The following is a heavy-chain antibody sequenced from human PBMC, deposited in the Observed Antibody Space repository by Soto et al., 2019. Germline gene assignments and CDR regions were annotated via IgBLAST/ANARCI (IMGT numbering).Heavy chain of an antibody. CDR1: GGSFSGYY. CDR2: INHSGST. Sequence: SETLSLTCAVYGGSFSGYYWSWMRQPPGKGLEWIGEINHSGSTNYNPSLKSRVTISVDTSKNQFSLKLSSVTAADTAVYYCARAPRRYDYVWGSYRYTIPYDAFDIWGQGTMVTVSS. CDR3: ARAPRRYDYVWGSYRYTIPYDAFDI. J-gene: IGHJ3*02. D-gene: IGHD3-16*02. V-gene: IGHV4-34*01.